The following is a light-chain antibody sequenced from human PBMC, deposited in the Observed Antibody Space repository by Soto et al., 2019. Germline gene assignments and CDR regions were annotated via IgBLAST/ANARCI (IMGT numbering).Light chain of an antibody. CDR3: QTYYRAPFT. V-gene: IGKV1-27*01. Sequence: DIRMTQSPSSLSASIGDTVTITCRASQFISNHLAWHQQKPGKGPKFLIYAASALNSGVPSRFSGSGSGTDFTLTITGLQPEDVATYYCQTYYRAPFTFGGGTKVEIK. J-gene: IGKJ4*01. CDR2: AAS. CDR1: QFISNH.